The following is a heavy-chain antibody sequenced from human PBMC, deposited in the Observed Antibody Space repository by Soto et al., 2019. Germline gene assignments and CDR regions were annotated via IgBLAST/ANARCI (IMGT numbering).Heavy chain of an antibody. V-gene: IGHV3-7*01. CDR3: ARSHYDFWSGYPYYMDV. J-gene: IGHJ6*03. CDR2: IKQDGSEK. D-gene: IGHD3-3*01. Sequence: GGSLRLSCAASGFTFSSYWMSWVRQAPGKGLEWVANIKQDGSEKYYVDSVKGRFTISRDNAKNSLYLQMNSLRAEDTAVYYCARSHYDFWSGYPYYMDVWGKGTTVTVSS. CDR1: GFTFSSYW.